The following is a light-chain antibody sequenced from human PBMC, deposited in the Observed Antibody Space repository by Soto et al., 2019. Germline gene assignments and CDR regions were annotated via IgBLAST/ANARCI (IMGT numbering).Light chain of an antibody. J-gene: IGLJ3*02. CDR2: EVS. CDR3: SSYAGNSMM. Sequence: QSALTQPPSASGSPGQSVTISCTGTSSDVGGSKYVSWYQQHPGKAPKLMIYEVSQRPSGVPDRFSGSKSGNTASLTVSGLQTEDEADYYCSSYAGNSMMFGGGTQLTVL. V-gene: IGLV2-8*01. CDR1: SSDVGGSKY.